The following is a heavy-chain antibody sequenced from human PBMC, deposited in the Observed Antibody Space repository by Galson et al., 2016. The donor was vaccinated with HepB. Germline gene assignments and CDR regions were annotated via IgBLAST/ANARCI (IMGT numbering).Heavy chain of an antibody. J-gene: IGHJ4*02. Sequence: SLRLSCAGSGFDFSRYAIHWVRQAPGKGLEWVAFISFDGNDKTYGESVKGRFTISRDNSKNSLQMNSLRPEDTALYFCARGAYSGFSGWYFDHWGQGTLVTVSS. CDR2: ISFDGNDK. CDR1: GFDFSRYA. CDR3: ARGAYSGFSGWYFDH. V-gene: IGHV3-30-3*01. D-gene: IGHD5-12*01.